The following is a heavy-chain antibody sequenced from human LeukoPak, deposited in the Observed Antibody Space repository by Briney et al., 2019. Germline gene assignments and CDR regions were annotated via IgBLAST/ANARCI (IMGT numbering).Heavy chain of an antibody. J-gene: IGHJ4*02. CDR1: TFTVASNY. CDR3: AKDSGIVVVPAAIGEIYFDY. Sequence: PGGSLRLSCAVSTFTVASNYMSWVRQTPGKGLVWVSDIYQGGSTYYSDSVKGRFTISRDISKNTLHLQMNNLRVDDTAVYYCAKDSGIVVVPAAIGEIYFDYWGQGTLVTVSS. V-gene: IGHV3-53*01. CDR2: IYQGGST. D-gene: IGHD2-2*02.